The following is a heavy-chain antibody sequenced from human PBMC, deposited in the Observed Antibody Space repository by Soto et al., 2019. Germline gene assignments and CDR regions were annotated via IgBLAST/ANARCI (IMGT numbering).Heavy chain of an antibody. CDR3: ATGSVRMDV. D-gene: IGHD2-8*01. V-gene: IGHV1-8*01. J-gene: IGHJ6*02. Sequence: QVHLVQSGAEVKKPGASVKVSCKASGYTFTSYDINWVRQATGQGLEWMGWMNPNSGNTGVAQKFRGRLTMTRSTSISTAYMELSSLRSEDTAVYYCATGSVRMDVWGQGTTVTVSS. CDR2: MNPNSGNT. CDR1: GYTFTSYD.